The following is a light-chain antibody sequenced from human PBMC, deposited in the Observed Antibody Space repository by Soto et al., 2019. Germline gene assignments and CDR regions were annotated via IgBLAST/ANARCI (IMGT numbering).Light chain of an antibody. J-gene: IGKJ1*01. CDR3: QQYGSSPWT. CDR2: GAS. CDR1: QSVSSSY. Sequence: IALTQSPGTLSLSPGERDTLSCRASQSVSSSYLAWYQQKPGQAPRLLIYGASSRATGIPDRFSGSGSGTDFTLTISRLEPEDFAVYYCQQYGSSPWTFGQGTKVDIK. V-gene: IGKV3-20*01.